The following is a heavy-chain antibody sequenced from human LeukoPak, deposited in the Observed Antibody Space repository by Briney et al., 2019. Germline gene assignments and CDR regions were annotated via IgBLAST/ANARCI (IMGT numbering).Heavy chain of an antibody. Sequence: GGSLRLSCAASGFTFSSYSMNWVRQAPGKGLEWVSSISSSSSYIYYADSVKGRFTISRDNAKNPLYLQMNSLRAEDTAVYYCARETTTVTTASWYFDLWGRGTLVTVSS. CDR3: ARETTTVTTASWYFDL. CDR1: GFTFSSYS. J-gene: IGHJ2*01. CDR2: ISSSSSYI. V-gene: IGHV3-21*01. D-gene: IGHD4-17*01.